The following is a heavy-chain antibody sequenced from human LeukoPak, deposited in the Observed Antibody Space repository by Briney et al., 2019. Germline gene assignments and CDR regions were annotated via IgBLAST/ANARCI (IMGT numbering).Heavy chain of an antibody. CDR3: ARVASITIFGVVEYYFDY. D-gene: IGHD3-3*01. J-gene: IGHJ4*02. V-gene: IGHV1-46*01. CDR2: INPSGGST. Sequence: ASVKVSCKASGYTFTSYYMHWVRQAPGQGLEWMGIINPSGGSTSYAQKFQGGVTMTRDTSTSTVYMELSSLRSEDTAVYYCARVASITIFGVVEYYFDYWGQGTLVTVSS. CDR1: GYTFTSYY.